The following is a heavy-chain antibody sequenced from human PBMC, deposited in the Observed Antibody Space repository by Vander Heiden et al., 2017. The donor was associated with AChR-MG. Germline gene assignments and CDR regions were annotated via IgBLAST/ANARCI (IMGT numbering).Heavy chain of an antibody. CDR2: ISYDGSNK. CDR3: ARWIQLWSTRVAHYFDY. J-gene: IGHJ4*02. CDR1: GFPFSSYA. D-gene: IGHD5-18*01. V-gene: IGHV3-30-3*01. Sequence: QVQLVESGGGVVQPGRSLRPSCAASGFPFSSYAMHWVRQAPGKGLEWVAVISYDGSNKYYADSVKGRFTISRDNSKNTLYLQMNSLRAEDTAVYYCARWIQLWSTRVAHYFDYWGQGTLVTVSS.